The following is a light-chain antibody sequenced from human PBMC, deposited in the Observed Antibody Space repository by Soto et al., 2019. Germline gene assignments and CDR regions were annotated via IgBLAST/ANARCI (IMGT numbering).Light chain of an antibody. CDR3: QLWGNWPTT. CDR1: QSLSTN. J-gene: IGKJ5*01. Sequence: NVMSLSPAALSLSPQDRATLSCRASQSLSTNLAWYQQNPGKAPRLLIYDASNRATGIPARFSGSGSGTDFTLTISSLEAEDVAVYYSQLWGNWPTTFGQGTRLENK. V-gene: IGKV3-11*01. CDR2: DAS.